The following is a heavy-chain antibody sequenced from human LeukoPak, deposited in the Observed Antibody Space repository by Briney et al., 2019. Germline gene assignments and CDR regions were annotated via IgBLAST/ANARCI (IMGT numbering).Heavy chain of an antibody. CDR3: AKQYYYGSGSYRYYFDY. V-gene: IGHV3-23*01. CDR1: GFTYSRYA. Sequence: GGTLRLSCAASGFTYSRYAMSWVRHAPGKGLEGVSAISGSGGSTYYADSAKGRFTISRDNSKNTLYLQMNTQRAEDTAVYYCAKQYYYGSGSYRYYFDYWGQGTLVTVSS. CDR2: ISGSGGST. J-gene: IGHJ4*02. D-gene: IGHD3-10*01.